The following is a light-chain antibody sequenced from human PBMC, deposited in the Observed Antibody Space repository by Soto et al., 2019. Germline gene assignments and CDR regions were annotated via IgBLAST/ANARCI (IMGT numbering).Light chain of an antibody. Sequence: DIQMTQSPATLSASVGDRVTLTCRASQSISSRLAWYQQKPGEAPKLLIYDASSLDTGVPSRFSGSGSGTEFTLTISSLQPDDFAAYYCQQYDSYPRTFGQGTKVEIK. CDR2: DAS. J-gene: IGKJ1*01. CDR3: QQYDSYPRT. CDR1: QSISSR. V-gene: IGKV1-5*01.